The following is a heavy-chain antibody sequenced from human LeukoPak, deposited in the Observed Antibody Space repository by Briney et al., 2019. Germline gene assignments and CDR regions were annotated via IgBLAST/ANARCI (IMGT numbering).Heavy chain of an antibody. CDR2: ITGSSDSI. D-gene: IGHD2-2*01. J-gene: IGHJ4*02. CDR1: GFTFSGYA. Sequence: GGPLRLSCAASGFTFSGYAMEWVRQAPGKGLEWVSSITGSSDSIYYADSVKGRFTISRDNAKNSVYLQMNSLRAEDTAVYYCARLVCSTIPCYGKFYFDSWGQGTLVPVSS. V-gene: IGHV3-21*01. CDR3: ARLVCSTIPCYGKFYFDS.